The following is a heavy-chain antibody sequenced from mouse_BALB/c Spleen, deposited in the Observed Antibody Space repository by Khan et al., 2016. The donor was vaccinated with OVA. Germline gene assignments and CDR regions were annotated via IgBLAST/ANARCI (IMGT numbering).Heavy chain of an antibody. CDR3: ATERFAY. Sequence: QIQLVQSGAELMKPGASVKISCKATGYTFSSYWIEWVKQRPGHGLEWIGEILPGSGRTNYNENFKGKATFTADTSSNTAYIQLSSLTSEDSAVYYCATERFAYWGQGTLVTVSA. V-gene: IGHV1-9*01. J-gene: IGHJ3*01. CDR1: GYTFSSYW. CDR2: ILPGSGRT.